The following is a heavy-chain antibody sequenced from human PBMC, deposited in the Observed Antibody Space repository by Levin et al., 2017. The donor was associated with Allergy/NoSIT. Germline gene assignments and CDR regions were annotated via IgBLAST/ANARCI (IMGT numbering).Heavy chain of an antibody. Sequence: PSQTLSLTCAASGFTFSSYTMHWVRQAPGKGLEWVALISYDGTNEYYADSVKGRFTISRDNSKNTLYLQMNSLRVADTAVYYCARARFYDSMARGYLDYWGHGTLVTVFS. CDR2: ISYDGTNE. J-gene: IGHJ4*01. CDR1: GFTFSSYT. CDR3: ARARFYDSMARGYLDY. D-gene: IGHD3-22*01. V-gene: IGHV3-30*04.